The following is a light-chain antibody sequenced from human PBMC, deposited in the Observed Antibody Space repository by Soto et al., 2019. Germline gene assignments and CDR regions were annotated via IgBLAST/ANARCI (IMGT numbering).Light chain of an antibody. Sequence: DIQMTQSPSTLSASVGDRVTIACRASQSISSYLAWYQRTPGKAPKLLIYDASNLGTGVPPRFSGSGSGTEFSLTISSLQPDDFATYYCQQYSSDPLTFGGGTKVEI. CDR1: QSISSY. J-gene: IGKJ4*01. CDR2: DAS. CDR3: QQYSSDPLT. V-gene: IGKV1-5*01.